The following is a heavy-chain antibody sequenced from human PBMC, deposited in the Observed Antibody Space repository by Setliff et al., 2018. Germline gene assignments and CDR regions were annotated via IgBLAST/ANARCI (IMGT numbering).Heavy chain of an antibody. CDR1: GFTFSSYE. CDR3: AKGGSTSCYTEADY. CDR2: ISDSGGST. D-gene: IGHD2-2*02. J-gene: IGHJ4*02. Sequence: GGSLRLSCAASGFTFSSYEMNWVRQAPGKGLEWVSVISDSGGSTYYADSVKGRFTISRDNSKNTLYLQMLSLRAEYTAVYYCAKGGSTSCYTEADYWGQGTLVTVSS. V-gene: IGHV3-23*01.